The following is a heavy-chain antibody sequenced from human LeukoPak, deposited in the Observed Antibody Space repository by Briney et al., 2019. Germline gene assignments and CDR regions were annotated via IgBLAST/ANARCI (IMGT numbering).Heavy chain of an antibody. J-gene: IGHJ6*03. CDR3: ARVPDYDGNLYYYYYYMDV. CDR2: ISSSSSTI. D-gene: IGHD4-23*01. CDR1: GFTFSSYS. V-gene: IGHV3-48*01. Sequence: GGSLRLSCAASGFTFSSYSMNWVRQAPGKGLEWVSYISSSSSTIYYADSVKGRFTISRDNAKNSLYLQMNSLRAEDTAVYYCARVPDYDGNLYYYYYYMDVWGKGTTVTVSS.